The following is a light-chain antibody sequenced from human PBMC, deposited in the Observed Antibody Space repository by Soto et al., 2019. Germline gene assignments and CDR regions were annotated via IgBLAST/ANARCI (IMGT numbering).Light chain of an antibody. J-gene: IGLJ1*01. V-gene: IGLV1-40*01. Sequence: QSVLTQPPSVSGAPGQRVTISCTGSSSNIGAGYDVHWYQQLPGTAPKLLIYGNSNRPSGVPDRFSGSKSGTSASLAITGLQAEDEADYYCQSYDSSQSVRVFGTGTKVTVL. CDR1: SSNIGAGYD. CDR2: GNS. CDR3: QSYDSSQSVRV.